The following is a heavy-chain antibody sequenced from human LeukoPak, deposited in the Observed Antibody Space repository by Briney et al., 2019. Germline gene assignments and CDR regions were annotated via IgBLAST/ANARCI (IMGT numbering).Heavy chain of an antibody. CDR1: GFTFSSYP. V-gene: IGHV3-30*04. CDR3: ARADHLVRGGAFDI. D-gene: IGHD3-10*01. Sequence: GGSLRLSCAAFGFTFSSYPMHWVRQAPGRGLEWVAVISYDGSNTFYADSVKGRFTISRDNSKNTLYLQMNSLRAEDTALYYCARADHLVRGGAFDIWGQGTMVTVSS. CDR2: ISYDGSNT. J-gene: IGHJ3*02.